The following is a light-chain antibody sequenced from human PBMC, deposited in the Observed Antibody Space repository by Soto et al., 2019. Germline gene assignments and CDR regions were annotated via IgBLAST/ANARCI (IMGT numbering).Light chain of an antibody. CDR2: AAS. J-gene: IGKJ4*01. CDR1: QSISSY. Sequence: DIHMTQSPSSLSASVGDRVTITCRASQSISSYLNWYQQKPGKAPNLLIYAASTLQSGVPSRFSGSGSGTDFTPTISSLQPEDFATYFCQHGYSTPLTFGGGTKVDIK. V-gene: IGKV1-39*01. CDR3: QHGYSTPLT.